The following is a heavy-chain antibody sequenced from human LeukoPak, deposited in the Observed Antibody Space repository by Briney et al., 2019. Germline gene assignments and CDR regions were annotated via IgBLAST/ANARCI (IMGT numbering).Heavy chain of an antibody. J-gene: IGHJ4*02. D-gene: IGHD2-15*01. CDR3: ARDLILADNGGSSAHDF. CDR1: GFTFSSYS. V-gene: IGHV3-21*01. Sequence: GGSLRLSCAASGFTFSSYSMNWVRQAPGKGLEWVSSISRTSSYIYYADSLKGRFTISRDDAKNSLYLQMNNLRPDDTALYYCARDLILADNGGSSAHDFWGQGALVTVSS. CDR2: ISRTSSYI.